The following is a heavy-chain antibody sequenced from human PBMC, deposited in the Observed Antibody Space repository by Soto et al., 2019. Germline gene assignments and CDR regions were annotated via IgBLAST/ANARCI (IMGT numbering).Heavy chain of an antibody. CDR3: ARDDSSGWYFDY. J-gene: IGHJ4*02. CDR2: IYYSGST. D-gene: IGHD6-19*01. V-gene: IGHV4-59*01. CDR1: GGSISSYY. Sequence: PSETLSLTCTVPGGSISSYYWSWIRQPPGKGLEWIGYIYYSGSTNYNPSLKSRVTISVDTSKNQFSLKLSSVTAADTAVYYCARDDSSGWYFDYWGQGTLVTVSS.